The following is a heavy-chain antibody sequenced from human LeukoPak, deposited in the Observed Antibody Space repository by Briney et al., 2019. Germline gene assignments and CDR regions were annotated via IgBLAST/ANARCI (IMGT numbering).Heavy chain of an antibody. V-gene: IGHV4-34*01. CDR3: ARRSLADRYFQH. Sequence: SETLSLTCAVYGGSFSGYYWSWIRQPPGKGLEWIGEINHSGSTNYNPSLKSRVTISVDTSKNQFSLKLRSVTAADTAVYYCARRSLADRYFQHWGQGSLVTVSS. D-gene: IGHD6-19*01. CDR2: INHSGST. J-gene: IGHJ1*01. CDR1: GGSFSGYY.